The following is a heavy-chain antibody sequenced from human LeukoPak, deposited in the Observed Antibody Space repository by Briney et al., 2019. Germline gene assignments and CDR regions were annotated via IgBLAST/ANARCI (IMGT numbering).Heavy chain of an antibody. Sequence: GGSLRLSCEVSGFTFSSYWMYWVRQVPGKGLVWVSRLNGYGDYTDYEDSVKGRFTISRDNAKNTLYLQMNSLRAEDTAVYYCANLQHIVVVPAAISGDYWGQGTLVTVSS. CDR2: LNGYGDYT. J-gene: IGHJ4*02. CDR1: GFTFSSYW. D-gene: IGHD2-2*02. CDR3: ANLQHIVVVPAAISGDY. V-gene: IGHV3-74*01.